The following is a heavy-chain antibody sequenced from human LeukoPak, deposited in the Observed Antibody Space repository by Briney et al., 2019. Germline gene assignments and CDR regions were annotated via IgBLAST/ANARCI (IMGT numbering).Heavy chain of an antibody. CDR3: ARLFHYRRVVRGVIITTASRDDY. CDR2: INPNSGGT. Sequence: PGASVKVSCKASGYTFTGYYMHWVRQAPGQGLEWMGWINPNSGGTNYAQKFQGRVTMTRDTSISTAYMELSRLRSDDTAVYYCARLFHYRRVVRGVIITTASRDDYWGQGTLVTVSS. J-gene: IGHJ4*02. D-gene: IGHD3-10*01. V-gene: IGHV1-2*02. CDR1: GYTFTGYY.